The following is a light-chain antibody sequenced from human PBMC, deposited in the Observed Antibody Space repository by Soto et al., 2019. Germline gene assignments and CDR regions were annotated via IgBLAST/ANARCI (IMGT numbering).Light chain of an antibody. Sequence: QSALTQPASVSGSPGQSIAISCTGTSSDVGSYNYVSWYQHHPSKAPKLIIYDVSSRPSGVSNRFSGSKSGNTASLTISGLQAEDEADYYCSSYTTSSTEVFGTGTKLTVL. CDR1: SSDVGSYNY. CDR3: SSYTTSSTEV. CDR2: DVS. V-gene: IGLV2-14*03. J-gene: IGLJ1*01.